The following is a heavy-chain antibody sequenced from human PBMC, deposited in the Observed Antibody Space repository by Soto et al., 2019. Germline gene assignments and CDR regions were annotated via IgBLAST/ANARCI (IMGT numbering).Heavy chain of an antibody. CDR3: ARVSPYSSGWYAGFDS. Sequence: QDQLVQSGAEVKKPGASVKVSCKASGYTFTSYGISWVRQAPGQGLEWMGWISANNGNTNYAHNLQGRVTMTTDTSTSTAYMERRSLRSVDTAVYYCARVSPYSSGWYAGFDSCGQGTLVTVAS. CDR1: GYTFTSYG. J-gene: IGHJ5*01. CDR2: ISANNGNT. D-gene: IGHD6-19*01. V-gene: IGHV1-18*01.